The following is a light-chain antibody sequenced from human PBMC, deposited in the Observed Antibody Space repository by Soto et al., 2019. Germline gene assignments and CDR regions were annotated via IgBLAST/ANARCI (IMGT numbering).Light chain of an antibody. CDR2: DVS. CDR1: NFGTAG. J-gene: IGLJ2*01. CDR3: QGWDTDSDVV. V-gene: IGLV3-21*02. Sequence: SYELTQPPWLSVAPGQTARVTCGGKNFGTAGVHWYQQKPGQAPVLVIYDVSDRPSGIPERFSGSNSANTATLTITRVEAADEADYYCQGWDTDSDVVFGGGTQLTVL.